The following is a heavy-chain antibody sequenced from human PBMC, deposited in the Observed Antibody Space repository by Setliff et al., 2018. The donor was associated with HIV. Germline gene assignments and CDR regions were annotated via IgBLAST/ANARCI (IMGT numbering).Heavy chain of an antibody. J-gene: IGHJ3*02. V-gene: IGHV4-4*08. D-gene: IGHD3-16*01. Sequence: PSETLSLTCTVSGGSISGFHWSWIRQSPGKGLEWIGYIYTGGSTNYNPSLKSRVTISLDTSKSQFSLKLNSVTAADTAVYYCARELGASPHDVFDIWGQGTMVTVSS. CDR1: GGSISGFH. CDR2: IYTGGST. CDR3: ARELGASPHDVFDI.